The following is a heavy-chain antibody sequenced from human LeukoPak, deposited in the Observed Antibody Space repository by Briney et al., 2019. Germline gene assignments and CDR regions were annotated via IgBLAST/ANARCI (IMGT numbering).Heavy chain of an antibody. J-gene: IGHJ2*01. D-gene: IGHD3-10*01. CDR2: IYYSGST. V-gene: IGHV4-30-4*01. CDR3: ARVGITMVRGVRFDL. Sequence: SETLSLTCTVSGGSISSGDYYWSWIRQPPGKGLEWIGYIYYSGSTYYNPSLKSRVTISVDTSKNQFSLKLSSVTAADTAVYYCARVGITMVRGVRFDLWGRGTLVTVSS. CDR1: GGSISSGDYY.